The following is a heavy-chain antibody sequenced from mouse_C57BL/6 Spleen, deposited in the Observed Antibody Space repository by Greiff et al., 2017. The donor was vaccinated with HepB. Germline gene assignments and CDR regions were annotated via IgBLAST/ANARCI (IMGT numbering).Heavy chain of an antibody. CDR2: ILPGSGST. J-gene: IGHJ3*01. D-gene: IGHD3-2*02. V-gene: IGHV1-9*01. Sequence: QVQLQQSGAELMKPGASVKLSCKATGYTFTGYWIEWVKQRPGHGLEWIGEILPGSGSTNYNEKFKGKATFTADISSNTAYMQLSSLTTEDSAIYYCARYMGSRSSGYGWFAYWGQGTLVTVSA. CDR1: GYTFTGYW. CDR3: ARYMGSRSSGYGWFAY.